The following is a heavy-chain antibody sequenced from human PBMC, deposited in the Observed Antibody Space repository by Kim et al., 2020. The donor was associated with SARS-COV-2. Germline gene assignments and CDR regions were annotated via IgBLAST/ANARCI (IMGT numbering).Heavy chain of an antibody. J-gene: IGHJ6*02. CDR1: GFTFSSYG. V-gene: IGHV3-30*18. Sequence: GGSLRLSCAASGFTFSSYGMHWVRQAPGKGLEWVAVISYDGSNKYYADSVKGRFTISRDNSKNTLYLQMNSLRAEDTAVYYCAKDRSGSYAGYYYGMDVWGQGTTVTVSS. CDR3: AKDRSGSYAGYYYGMDV. CDR2: ISYDGSNK. D-gene: IGHD1-26*01.